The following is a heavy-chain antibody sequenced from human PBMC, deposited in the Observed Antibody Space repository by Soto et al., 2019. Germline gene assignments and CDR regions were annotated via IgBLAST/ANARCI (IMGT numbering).Heavy chain of an antibody. J-gene: IGHJ5*02. Sequence: QVQLVQSGAEVKKPGSSVKVSCKSSGGTFSSYAFSWVRQAPGQGLEWMGGIIPMFGTANYAQKFQGRVTITADESTSTAYMELSSLRFEDTAVYYCARDSLVVVAATPRGFDPWGHGTLVTVSS. D-gene: IGHD2-15*01. V-gene: IGHV1-69*01. CDR3: ARDSLVVVAATPRGFDP. CDR2: IIPMFGTA. CDR1: GGTFSSYA.